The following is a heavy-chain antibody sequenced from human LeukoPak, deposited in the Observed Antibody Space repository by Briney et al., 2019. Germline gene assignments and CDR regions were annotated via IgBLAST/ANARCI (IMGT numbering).Heavy chain of an antibody. D-gene: IGHD6-6*01. J-gene: IGHJ3*02. CDR3: ARAPRLVSLYNAFDI. CDR1: GFTFSSYS. Sequence: PGGSLRLSCAASGFTFSSYSTNWVRQAPGKGLEWVSYISSSSSTIYYADSVKGRFTISRDNAKNSLYLQMNSLRAEDTAVYYCARAPRLVSLYNAFDIWGQGTMVTVSS. CDR2: ISSSSSTI. V-gene: IGHV3-48*04.